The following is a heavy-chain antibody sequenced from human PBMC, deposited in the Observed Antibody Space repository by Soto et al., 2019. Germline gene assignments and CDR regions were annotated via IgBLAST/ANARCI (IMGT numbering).Heavy chain of an antibody. J-gene: IGHJ6*02. Sequence: ASVKVSCKASGYTFSDFDIDWLRQAAGQGPEWMGWMNAKSGDTFSAQRLQGKFNMTWDTSLSTAYMEVGSLTSDDAAIYYCARGNPFNYAGFDVWGQGTTVTVS. CDR3: ARGNPFNYAGFDV. V-gene: IGHV1-8*01. D-gene: IGHD3-16*01. CDR2: MNAKSGDT. CDR1: GYTFSDFD.